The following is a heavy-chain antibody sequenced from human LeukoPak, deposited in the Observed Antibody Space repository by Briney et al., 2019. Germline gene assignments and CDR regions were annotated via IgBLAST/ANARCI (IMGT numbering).Heavy chain of an antibody. Sequence: GGSLRLSCAASGFTFSTYNMNWVRQAPGKGLEWVSSISSSSSYIYYADSVKGRFTISRDNAKNSLYLQMNSLRAEDTAVYYCARDTITTGAFDIWGQGTMVTVSS. D-gene: IGHD4-11*01. CDR1: GFTFSTYN. V-gene: IGHV3-21*01. CDR2: ISSSSSYI. J-gene: IGHJ3*02. CDR3: ARDTITTGAFDI.